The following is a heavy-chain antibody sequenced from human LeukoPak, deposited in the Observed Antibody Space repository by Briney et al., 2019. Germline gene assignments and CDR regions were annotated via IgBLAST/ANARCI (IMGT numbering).Heavy chain of an antibody. CDR1: GGSFSGYY. V-gene: IGHV4-34*01. Sequence: SETLSLTCAVHGGSFSGYYWSWIRQPPGKGLEWIGEINHSGSTNYNPSLKSRVTISVDTSKNQFSLKLSSVTAADTAVYYCARGRGLRFLEWLFINWFDPWGQGTLVTVSS. CDR3: ARGRGLRFLEWLFINWFDP. CDR2: INHSGST. J-gene: IGHJ5*02. D-gene: IGHD3-3*01.